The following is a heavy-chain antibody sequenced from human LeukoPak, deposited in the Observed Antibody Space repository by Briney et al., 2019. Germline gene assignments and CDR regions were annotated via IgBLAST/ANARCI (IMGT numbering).Heavy chain of an antibody. J-gene: IGHJ4*02. V-gene: IGHV3-21*01. Sequence: IPGGSLRLSCAASGFTFSSYGMNWVRQAPGKGLEWVSSISSSSSYIYYADSVKGRFTISRDKGKNSLYLQMNSLRAEDTAVYYCARDVARFEELSHFDYWGQGTLVTVSS. CDR1: GFTFSSYG. CDR3: ARDVARFEELSHFDY. D-gene: IGHD3-10*01. CDR2: ISSSSSYI.